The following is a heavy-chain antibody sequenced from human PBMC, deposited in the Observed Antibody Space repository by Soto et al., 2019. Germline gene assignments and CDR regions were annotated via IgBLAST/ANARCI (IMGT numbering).Heavy chain of an antibody. V-gene: IGHV1-18*01. CDR3: ATSDYGDYFLSCYYGMDV. Sequence: QVQLVQSGAEVKKPGASVKVSCKASGYTFTSYGISWVRQAPGQGLEWVGWISAYNGNRNYAQKLQGRATMTTDTATNTAYMELRSLRSEDPAVYYCATSDYGDYFLSCYYGMDVWGQGTTVTVSS. J-gene: IGHJ6*02. D-gene: IGHD4-17*01. CDR2: ISAYNGNR. CDR1: GYTFTSYG.